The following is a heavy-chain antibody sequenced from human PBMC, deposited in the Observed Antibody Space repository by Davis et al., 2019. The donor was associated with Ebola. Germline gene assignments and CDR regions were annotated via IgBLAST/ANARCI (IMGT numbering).Heavy chain of an antibody. Sequence: SETLSLTCAVYGGSFSSCYWSWIRQPPGKGLEWIGEIYHSGSTNYNPSLKSRVTISVDKSKNQFSLKLSSVTAADTAVYYCARDSGWYSYYFDYWGQGTLVTVSS. V-gene: IGHV4-34*01. D-gene: IGHD6-19*01. CDR1: GGSFSSCY. CDR3: ARDSGWYSYYFDY. J-gene: IGHJ4*02. CDR2: IYHSGST.